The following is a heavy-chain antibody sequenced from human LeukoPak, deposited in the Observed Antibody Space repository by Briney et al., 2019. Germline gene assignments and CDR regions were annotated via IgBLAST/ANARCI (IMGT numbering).Heavy chain of an antibody. J-gene: IGHJ4*02. V-gene: IGHV3-33*08. D-gene: IGHD6-19*01. CDR2: IWYDGG. CDR3: ARGGSGWQIDF. CDR1: GLTFSSYV. Sequence: PGGSLRLSCAASGLTFSSYVMHWVRQAPGKGLEWVAVIWYDGGIYADSVKGRFTISRDSSKDTLYLQMNSLRAEDTAVYYCARGGSGWQIDFWGQGALVTVSS.